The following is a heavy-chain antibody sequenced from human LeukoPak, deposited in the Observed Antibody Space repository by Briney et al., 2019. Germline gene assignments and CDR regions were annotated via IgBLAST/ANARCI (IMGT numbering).Heavy chain of an antibody. Sequence: PSETLSLTCTVSGGSISSGGYYWSWIRQHPGKGLEWIGYIYYSGSTYYNPSLKSRVTISVDTSKNQFSLKLSSVTAADTAVYYCARERNYDILTGRDAFDIWGQGTMVTVSS. J-gene: IGHJ3*02. CDR3: ARERNYDILTGRDAFDI. V-gene: IGHV4-31*03. CDR2: IYYSGST. CDR1: GGSISSGGYY. D-gene: IGHD3-9*01.